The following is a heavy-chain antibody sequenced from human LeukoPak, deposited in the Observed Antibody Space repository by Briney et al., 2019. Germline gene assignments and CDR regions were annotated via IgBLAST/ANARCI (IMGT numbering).Heavy chain of an antibody. J-gene: IGHJ6*03. Sequence: ASVKVSCKASGYTFTGYYMHWVRQAPGQGLEWMGWINPNSGGTNYAQKFQGRVTMTRDTSISTAYMELSRLRSDDTAMYYCAKAGLGYSSSWDYYYYRDVWGKGTTVTVSS. CDR3: AKAGLGYSSSWDYYYYRDV. CDR1: GYTFTGYY. D-gene: IGHD6-13*01. CDR2: INPNSGGT. V-gene: IGHV1-2*02.